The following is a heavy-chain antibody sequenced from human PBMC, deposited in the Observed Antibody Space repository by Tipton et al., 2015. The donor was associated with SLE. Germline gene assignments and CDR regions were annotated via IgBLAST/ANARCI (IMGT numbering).Heavy chain of an antibody. CDR1: GGSIVSSSYY. CDR2: IYYTGIT. J-gene: IGHJ3*02. V-gene: IGHV4-39*07. Sequence: TLSLTCTVSGGSIVSSSYYWGWIRQPPGKGLEWIGTIYYTGITYYNPSLKSRVTISLDTSTNQFSLKLRSVTAADTAVYYCARVRRTDAFDIWGQGTTVTVSP. CDR3: ARVRRTDAFDI.